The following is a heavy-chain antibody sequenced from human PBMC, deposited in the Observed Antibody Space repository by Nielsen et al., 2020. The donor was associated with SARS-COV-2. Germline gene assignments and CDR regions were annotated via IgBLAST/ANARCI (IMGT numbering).Heavy chain of an antibody. CDR2: ISWNRGSI. V-gene: IGHV3-9*01. J-gene: IGHJ6*02. CDR1: GFTFADYD. Sequence: SLKISCAASGFTFADYDMHWVRQAPGKGLEWVSGISWNRGSIGYADSVKGRFTISRDNAKNSLYLQMNSLRAEDTALYYCAKDPVGMDVWGQGTTVTVSS. D-gene: IGHD4-17*01. CDR3: AKDPVGMDV.